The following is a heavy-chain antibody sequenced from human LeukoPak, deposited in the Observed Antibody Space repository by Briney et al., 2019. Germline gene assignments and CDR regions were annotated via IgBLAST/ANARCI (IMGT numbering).Heavy chain of an antibody. CDR2: IYHSGST. V-gene: IGHV4-38-2*01. CDR3: ARLRDFWSGYPGDY. J-gene: IGHJ4*02. CDR1: GYSISSGYY. Sequence: SETLSLTCAVSGYSISSGYYWGWIRQPPGKGLEWIGSIYHSGSTYYNPSLKSRVTISVDTSKNQFSLKLSSVTAADTAVYYCARLRDFWSGYPGDYWGQGTLVTVSP. D-gene: IGHD3-3*01.